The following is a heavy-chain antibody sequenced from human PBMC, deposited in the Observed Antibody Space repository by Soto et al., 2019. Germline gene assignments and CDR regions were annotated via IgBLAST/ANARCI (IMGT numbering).Heavy chain of an antibody. CDR2: IYSNGNT. CDR3: ARLEGLATISYYFDF. D-gene: IGHD3-9*01. V-gene: IGHV4-30-4*01. CDR1: GGSISSGGYY. J-gene: IGHJ4*02. Sequence: SETLSLTCTVSGGSISSGGYYWSWIRQDPGKGLEWLGYIYSNGNTYYNPSLKTRLTISPDTSKTLFSLRLNSVTAADSAVYFCARLEGLATISYYFDFWGQGALVTVSS.